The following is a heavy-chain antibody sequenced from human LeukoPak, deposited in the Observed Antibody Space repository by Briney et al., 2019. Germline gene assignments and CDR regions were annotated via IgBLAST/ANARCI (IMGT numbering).Heavy chain of an antibody. V-gene: IGHV1-18*01. Sequence: GASVKVTCKASGYTFTKYGISWVRQAPGQGLEWMGWVSASNGNTNYAQKLQGRVTMTTDTSTSTAYMELRSLRSDDTAVYYCARERSSSWYGAFDIWGQGTMVTVSS. CDR3: ARERSSSWYGAFDI. D-gene: IGHD6-13*01. J-gene: IGHJ3*02. CDR1: GYTFTKYG. CDR2: VSASNGNT.